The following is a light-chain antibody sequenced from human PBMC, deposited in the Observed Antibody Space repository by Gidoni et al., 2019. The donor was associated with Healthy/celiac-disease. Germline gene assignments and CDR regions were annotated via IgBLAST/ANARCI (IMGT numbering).Light chain of an antibody. J-gene: IGKJ4*01. Sequence: IVLTQSPGTLSLSPGERATLSCRASQSVSSSYVAWYQQKPGQAHRLLIYGASSRATGIPDRFRGSGSGTDFTLTISRLEPEDFAVYYCQQYGSPLTFGGGTKVEIK. CDR1: QSVSSSY. CDR3: QQYGSPLT. V-gene: IGKV3-20*01. CDR2: GAS.